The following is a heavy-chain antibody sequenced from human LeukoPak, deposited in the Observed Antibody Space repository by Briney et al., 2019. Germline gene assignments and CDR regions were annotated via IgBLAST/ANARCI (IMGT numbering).Heavy chain of an antibody. CDR3: ARAAGGGYFDF. CDR1: GYSFTSYG. J-gene: IGHJ4*02. Sequence: ASVKVSCKASGYSFTSYGISWVRQAPGQGLEWMGWTSAYNSNTNNAQNLQGGVTMTTDTSTSTVYLDLRSLRSDDTAVYYCARAAGGGYFDFWGQGTLVTVSS. CDR2: TSAYNSNT. D-gene: IGHD6-13*01. V-gene: IGHV1-18*01.